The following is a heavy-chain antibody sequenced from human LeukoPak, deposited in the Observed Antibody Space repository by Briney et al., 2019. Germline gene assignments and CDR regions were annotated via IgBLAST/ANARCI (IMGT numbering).Heavy chain of an antibody. D-gene: IGHD2/OR15-2a*01. CDR1: GYDFTGNS. V-gene: IGHV5-51*01. J-gene: IGHJ5*02. CDR2: IFAGGCDSNI. Sequence: HGTPLKISCMTSGYDFTGNSICWLRKMPGKALVWLGIIFAGGCDSNIYDRPSFPGQVTLSVDKSIRTAYLQWSSLKASDTAMYYWARYNIPTFSGNRFDPWGQGTLVTVSS. CDR3: ARYNIPTFSGNRFDP.